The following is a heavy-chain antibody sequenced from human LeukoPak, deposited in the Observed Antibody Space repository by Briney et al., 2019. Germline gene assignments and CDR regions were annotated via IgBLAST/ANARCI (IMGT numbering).Heavy chain of an antibody. CDR3: APGATRPGIP. D-gene: IGHD1-26*01. Sequence: SETLSLTCAVYGGSFSGYYWSWIRQPPGKGLEWIGEINHSGSTNYNPSLKSRVTISVDTSRKQFTLKLSSVTAADTAVYYCAPGATRPGIPWGRGTLVTVSS. CDR1: GGSFSGYY. CDR2: INHSGST. V-gene: IGHV4-34*01. J-gene: IGHJ5*02.